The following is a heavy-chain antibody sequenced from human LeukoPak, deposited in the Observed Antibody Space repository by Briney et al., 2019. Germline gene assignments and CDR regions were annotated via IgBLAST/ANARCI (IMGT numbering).Heavy chain of an antibody. CDR1: NASVNSYF. Sequence: PSETLSLTCTVSNASVNSYFWGWVRRPAGKGLEWLGRIYTTGTTYYNPSLKSRLTLSIETSKSQFSLTLRSATAADTAVYFCGRQGYTAAYHFFDYWSQGTLVTVSS. J-gene: IGHJ4*02. CDR3: GRQGYTAAYHFFDY. V-gene: IGHV4-4*07. CDR2: IYTTGTT. D-gene: IGHD6-25*01.